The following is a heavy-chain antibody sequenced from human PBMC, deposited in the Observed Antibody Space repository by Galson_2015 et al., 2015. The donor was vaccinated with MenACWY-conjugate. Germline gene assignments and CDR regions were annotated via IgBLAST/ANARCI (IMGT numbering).Heavy chain of an antibody. V-gene: IGHV4-4*02. CDR2: IYHSGST. CDR1: GGSINRNNW. CDR3: AREGQLAWFDP. Sequence: LSLTCAVSGGSINRNNWWSWVRQPPGKGLEWVGEIYHSGSTNYSPSLKSRVTISMDKSKNQFSLKLSSVTAADTAVYYCAREGQLAWFDPWGQGTLVTVSS. J-gene: IGHJ5*02. D-gene: IGHD6-6*01.